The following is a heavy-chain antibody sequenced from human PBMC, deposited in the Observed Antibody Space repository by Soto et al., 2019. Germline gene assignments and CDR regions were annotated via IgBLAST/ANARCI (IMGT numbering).Heavy chain of an antibody. D-gene: IGHD4-17*01. V-gene: IGHV1-8*01. CDR2: MNPNSGNT. CDR1: GYTFTSYD. CDR3: ARGRGPTTVVTQTFDY. J-gene: IGHJ4*02. Sequence: ASVKVSCKASGYTFTSYDINWVRQATGQGLEWMGWMNPNSGNTGYAQKFQGRVTMTRDTSISTAYMELSSLRSEDTAIYYCARGRGPTTVVTQTFDYWGQGTLVTVSS.